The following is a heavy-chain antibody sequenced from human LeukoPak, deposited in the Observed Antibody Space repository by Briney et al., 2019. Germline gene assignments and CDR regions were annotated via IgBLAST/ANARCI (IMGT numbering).Heavy chain of an antibody. CDR3: ARGGRLGELSLSH. D-gene: IGHD3-16*02. CDR2: IYSGGST. J-gene: IGHJ4*02. Sequence: GGSLRLSCAASGFTVSSNYMSWVRQAPGKGLEWVSVIYSGGSTYYADSVKGRFTISRHNSKNTLYLQMNSLRAEDTAVYYCARGGRLGELSLSHWGQGTLVTVPS. V-gene: IGHV3-53*04. CDR1: GFTVSSNY.